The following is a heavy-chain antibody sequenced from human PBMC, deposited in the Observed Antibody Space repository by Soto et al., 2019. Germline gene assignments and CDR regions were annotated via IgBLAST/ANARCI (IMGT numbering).Heavy chain of an antibody. CDR3: ARDRTDSGYYTNWLDP. V-gene: IGHV1-69*06. Sequence: SLKVSWKGSGGTFGGDAIAWVRKANGQGLEWVGRIIPIFGTTNYAQNLQGRVTISADKSTLTSYMELHSLTSDDTALYYCARDRTDSGYYTNWLDPWGQGTQVTVSS. CDR2: IIPIFGTT. J-gene: IGHJ5*02. D-gene: IGHD3-22*01. CDR1: GGTFGGDA.